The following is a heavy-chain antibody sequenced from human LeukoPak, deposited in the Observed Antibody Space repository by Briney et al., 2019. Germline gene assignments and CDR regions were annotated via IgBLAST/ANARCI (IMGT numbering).Heavy chain of an antibody. CDR2: ISSSSSTI. J-gene: IGHJ4*02. V-gene: IGHV3-48*04. CDR1: GFTFSSYS. CDR3: ARVGGGSYDY. D-gene: IGHD1-26*01. Sequence: PGGSLRLSCAASGFTFSSYSMNWVRQAPGKGLEWLSYISSSSSTIYYADSVRGRFTISRDNAKNSLYLQMNSLRAEDTAVYYCARVGGGSYDYWGQGTLVTVSS.